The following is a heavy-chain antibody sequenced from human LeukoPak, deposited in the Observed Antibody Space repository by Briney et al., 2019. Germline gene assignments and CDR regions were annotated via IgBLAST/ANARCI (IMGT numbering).Heavy chain of an antibody. CDR1: GDSVSSNSVT. D-gene: IGHD2-2*01. J-gene: IGHJ5*02. CDR2: TYYRSTWYN. V-gene: IGHV6-1*01. Sequence: SQTPSLTCAISGDSVSSNSVTWNWVRQSPSRGLEWLGRTYYRSTWYNDYAVSVRGRITVNPDTSKNQFSLHLNSVTPEDTAVYYCARRLTQYDCFDPWGQGILVTVSS. CDR3: ARRLTQYDCFDP.